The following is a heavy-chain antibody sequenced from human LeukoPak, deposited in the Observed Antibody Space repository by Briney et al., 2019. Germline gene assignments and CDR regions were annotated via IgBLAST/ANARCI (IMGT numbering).Heavy chain of an antibody. CDR3: AMLNWNDLPY. CDR2: INPNSGGT. Sequence: ASVKVSCKASGYTFTTLDINWVRQATGQGLEWMGWINPNSGGTNYAQKFQGRVTMTRDTSISTAYMELSRLRSDDTAVYYCAMLNWNDLPYWGQGTLVTVSS. J-gene: IGHJ4*02. V-gene: IGHV1-2*02. CDR1: GYTFTTLD. D-gene: IGHD1-1*01.